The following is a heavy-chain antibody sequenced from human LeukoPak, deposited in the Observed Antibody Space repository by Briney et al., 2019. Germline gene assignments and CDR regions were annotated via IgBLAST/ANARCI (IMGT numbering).Heavy chain of an antibody. CDR1: GGSISSSSYY. Sequence: PSETLSLTCTVSGGSISSSSYYWGWIRQPPGKGLEWIGSIYYSGSTYYNPSLKSRVTISVDTSKNQFSLKLSSVTAADTAVYYCASPTTRVPYSSSWYGMDVWGQGTTVTVSS. CDR3: ASPTTRVPYSSSWYGMDV. CDR2: IYYSGST. D-gene: IGHD6-13*01. V-gene: IGHV4-39*07. J-gene: IGHJ6*02.